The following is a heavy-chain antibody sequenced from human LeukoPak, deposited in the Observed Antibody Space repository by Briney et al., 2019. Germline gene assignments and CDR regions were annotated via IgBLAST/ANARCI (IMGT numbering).Heavy chain of an antibody. CDR3: ARQRDRVNWFDP. J-gene: IGHJ5*02. D-gene: IGHD3-10*01. V-gene: IGHV4-39*01. CDR2: INHSGST. CDR1: GGSISSSSYY. Sequence: PSETLSLTCTVSGGSISSSSYYWGWIRQPPGKGLEWIGEINHSGSTNYNPSLKSRVTISVDTSKNQFSLKLSSVTAADTAVYYCARQRDRVNWFDPWGQGTLVTVSS.